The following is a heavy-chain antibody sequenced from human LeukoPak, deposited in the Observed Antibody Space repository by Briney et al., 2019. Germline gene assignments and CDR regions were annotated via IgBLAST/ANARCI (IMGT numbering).Heavy chain of an antibody. V-gene: IGHV3-53*01. Sequence: GGSLRLSCAASGFTVSSNYMSWVRQAPGKGLEWVSVIYSGGSTYYADSVKGRFTISRDNSKNTLYLQMNSLRAEDTAVYYCARKISGAEFDYWGQGTLVTVSS. CDR1: GFTVSSNY. D-gene: IGHD3-10*01. CDR3: ARKISGAEFDY. J-gene: IGHJ4*02. CDR2: IYSGGST.